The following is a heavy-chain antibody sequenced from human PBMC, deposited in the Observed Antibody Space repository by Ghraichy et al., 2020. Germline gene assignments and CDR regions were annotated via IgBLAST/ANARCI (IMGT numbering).Heavy chain of an antibody. V-gene: IGHV4-34*01. Sequence: SETLSLTCAVYGGSFSGYYWSWIRQPPGKGLEWIGEINHSGSTNYNPSLKSRVTISVDTSKNQFSLKLSSVTAADTAVYYCARGPLGIYCSSTSCYQEYYYYGMDVWGQGTTVTVSS. CDR2: INHSGST. D-gene: IGHD2-2*01. CDR3: ARGPLGIYCSSTSCYQEYYYYGMDV. J-gene: IGHJ6*02. CDR1: GGSFSGYY.